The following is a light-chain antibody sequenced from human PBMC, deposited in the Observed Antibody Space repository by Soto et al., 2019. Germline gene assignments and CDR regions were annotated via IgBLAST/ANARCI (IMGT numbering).Light chain of an antibody. CDR2: EVS. CDR3: SSYTSSSRGV. V-gene: IGLV2-14*01. Sequence: QSVLTQPASVSGSPGQSITISCTGASNDIGRYNYVSWFQQHPDKAPKLMIYEVSNRPSGVSHRFSGSKSGNTASLSISGLQAEDEADYYCSSYTSSSRGVFGGGTKLTVL. CDR1: SNDIGRYNY. J-gene: IGLJ3*02.